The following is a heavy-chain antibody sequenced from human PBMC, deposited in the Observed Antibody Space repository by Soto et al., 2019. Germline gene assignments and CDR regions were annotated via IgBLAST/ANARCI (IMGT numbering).Heavy chain of an antibody. CDR1: GYTFTTYA. V-gene: IGHV1-3*01. Sequence: QVQLVQSGAEVKKPGASVKVSCKASGYTFTTYAIHWVRQAPGQRPEWMGWINADNGHTRYSQKFQGRVTITRDTSATTAYRELSSLRSEDTAVYNGATDPNYYDTTGYFLDNWGQGPLATVS. CDR2: INADNGHT. J-gene: IGHJ4*02. D-gene: IGHD3-22*01. CDR3: ATDPNYYDTTGYFLDN.